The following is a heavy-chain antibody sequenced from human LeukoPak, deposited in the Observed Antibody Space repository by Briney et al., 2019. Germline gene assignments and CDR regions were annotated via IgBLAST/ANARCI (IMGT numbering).Heavy chain of an antibody. D-gene: IGHD6-19*01. CDR2: IYYSGST. Sequence: PSETLSLTCTVSGGSISSYYWSWIRQPPGKGLEWIGYIYYSGSTNYNPSLKSRVTISVDTSKNQLSLKLSSVTAADTAVYYCARGSIAVAGNDAFDIWGQGTMVTVSS. J-gene: IGHJ3*02. V-gene: IGHV4-59*01. CDR1: GGSISSYY. CDR3: ARGSIAVAGNDAFDI.